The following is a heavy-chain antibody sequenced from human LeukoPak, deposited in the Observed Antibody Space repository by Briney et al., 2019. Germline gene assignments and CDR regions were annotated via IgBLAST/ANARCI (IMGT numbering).Heavy chain of an antibody. CDR3: ARDRGGTDDFWSGYYTGYFDY. D-gene: IGHD3-3*01. CDR2: ISYDGSNK. Sequence: GGSLRLSCAASGFTFSSYGMNWVRQAPGKGLEWVAVISYDGSNKFYADSVKGRFTISRDNSKNTVYLQMNSLRAEDTAVFYCARDRGGTDDFWSGYYTGYFDYWGQGTLVAVSS. J-gene: IGHJ4*02. V-gene: IGHV3-30*03. CDR1: GFTFSSYG.